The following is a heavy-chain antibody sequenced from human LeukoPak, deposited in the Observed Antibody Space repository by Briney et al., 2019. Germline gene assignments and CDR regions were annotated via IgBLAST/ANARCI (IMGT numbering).Heavy chain of an antibody. CDR3: ASLRDGFPWVDY. CDR1: GGSFSGYY. Sequence: PSETLSLTCAVYGGSFSGYYWSWIRQPPGKGLEWIGYIYHSGSTYYNPSLKSRVTISVDRSKNQFSLKLSSVTAADTAVYYCASLRDGFPWVDYWGQGTLVTVSS. D-gene: IGHD3-16*01. V-gene: IGHV4-30-2*01. CDR2: IYHSGST. J-gene: IGHJ4*02.